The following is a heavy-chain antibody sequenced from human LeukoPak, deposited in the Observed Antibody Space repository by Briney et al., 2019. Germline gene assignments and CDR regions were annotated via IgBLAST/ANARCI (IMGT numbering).Heavy chain of an antibody. J-gene: IGHJ4*02. CDR1: GLSFSNYW. Sequence: GGSLRLSCAVSGLSFSNYWMHWVRHAPGKGRVWVARTNLHGTTVDYADSVKGRFTISRDNAKNTLFLQMNSLRAEDTAVYYCASGYTYVRLGDHWGQGTLVTVSS. D-gene: IGHD5-18*01. CDR3: ASGYTYVRLGDH. CDR2: TNLHGTTV. V-gene: IGHV3-74*01.